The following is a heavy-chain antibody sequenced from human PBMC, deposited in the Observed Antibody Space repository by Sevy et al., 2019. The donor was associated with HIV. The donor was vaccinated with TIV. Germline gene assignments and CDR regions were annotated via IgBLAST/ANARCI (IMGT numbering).Heavy chain of an antibody. V-gene: IGHV3-30-3*01. D-gene: IGHD2-21*02. Sequence: GGSLRLSCAASGFTFSNYDMHWVRQAPGKGLEWVAVISHDGNYKNYVDSVKVRFTISRDDFKNTLYLQMSSLRPEDTAVYFCARLFSCGGDCYYLDYWGQGALVTVSS. J-gene: IGHJ4*02. CDR2: ISHDGNYK. CDR1: GFTFSNYD. CDR3: ARLFSCGGDCYYLDY.